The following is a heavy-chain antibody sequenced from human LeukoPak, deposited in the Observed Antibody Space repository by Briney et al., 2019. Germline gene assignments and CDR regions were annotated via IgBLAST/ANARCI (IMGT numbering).Heavy chain of an antibody. CDR1: GGSFSGYY. V-gene: IGHV4-34*01. J-gene: IGHJ5*02. CDR3: ARHHGSGSPNWFDP. Sequence: SETLSLTCAVYGGSFSGYYWSWIRQPPGKGLEWIGEINHSGSTNYNPSLKSRVTISVDTSKNQFSLKLSSVTAADTAVYYCARHHGSGSPNWFDPWGQGTLVTVSS. D-gene: IGHD3-10*01. CDR2: INHSGST.